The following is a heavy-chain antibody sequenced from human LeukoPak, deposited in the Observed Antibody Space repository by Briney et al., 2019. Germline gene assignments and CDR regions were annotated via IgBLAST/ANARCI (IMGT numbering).Heavy chain of an antibody. CDR3: ARSRYCSSTSCYRAEYFQH. V-gene: IGHV4-34*01. D-gene: IGHD2-2*02. J-gene: IGHJ1*01. CDR1: GGSFSGYY. Sequence: SETLSLTCAVYGGSFSGYYWSWIRQPPEKGLEWIGEINHSGSTNYNPSLKSRVTISVDTSKNQFSLKLSSVTAADTAVYYCARSRYCSSTSCYRAEYFQHWGQGTLVTVSS. CDR2: INHSGST.